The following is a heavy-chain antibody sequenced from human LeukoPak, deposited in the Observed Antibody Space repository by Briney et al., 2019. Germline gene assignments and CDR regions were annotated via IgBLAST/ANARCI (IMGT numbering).Heavy chain of an antibody. CDR2: IIPIFGTA. J-gene: IGHJ3*02. CDR1: GGTFSSYA. CDR3: ARCEYYDSSSHHPGAFDI. D-gene: IGHD3-22*01. Sequence: GSSVKVSCKASGGTFSSYAISWVRQAPGQGLEWMGRIIPIFGTANYAQKFQGRVTITTDESTSTAYMELSSLRSEDTAVYYCARCEYYDSSSHHPGAFDIWGQGTMVTVSS. V-gene: IGHV1-69*05.